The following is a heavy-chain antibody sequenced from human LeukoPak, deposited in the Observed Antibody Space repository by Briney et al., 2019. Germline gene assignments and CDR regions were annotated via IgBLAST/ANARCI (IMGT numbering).Heavy chain of an antibody. V-gene: IGHV1-69*05. CDR1: GGTFSSYA. Sequence: SEKVSCKASGGTFSSYAISWVRQAPGQGLEWMGGIIPIFGTANYAQKFQGRVTITTDESTSTAYMELSSLRSEDTAVYYCARDLATVATPYFDYWGQGTLVTVSS. CDR2: IIPIFGTA. CDR3: ARDLATVATPYFDY. D-gene: IGHD4-23*01. J-gene: IGHJ4*02.